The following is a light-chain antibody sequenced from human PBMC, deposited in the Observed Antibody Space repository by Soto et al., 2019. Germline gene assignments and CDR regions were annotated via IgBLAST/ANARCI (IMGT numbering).Light chain of an antibody. CDR3: QQYGSSGT. V-gene: IGKV3-20*01. CDR1: QSVSNNY. Sequence: EIVLTQSPGTLSLSPGERATLSCRASQSVSNNYLAWYQQKPGQAPRLLIYGASNRATGIPDRFSGSGSGTDFTLTISRLEPEEVAVYYCQQYGSSGTFGQGTQVEIK. J-gene: IGKJ1*01. CDR2: GAS.